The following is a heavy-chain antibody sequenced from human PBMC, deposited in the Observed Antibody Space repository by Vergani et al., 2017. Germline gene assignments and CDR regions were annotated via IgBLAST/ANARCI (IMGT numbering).Heavy chain of an antibody. J-gene: IGHJ4*02. D-gene: IGHD3-22*01. CDR3: ARHGSSGYYRYFDY. CDR2: IYYSGNT. V-gene: IGHV4-31*09. CDR1: GGSISSGGYY. Sequence: QVQLQESGPGLVKPSQTLSLTCTVSGGSISSGGYYWSWIRQHPGKGLEGIGYIYYSGNTYYTPSLKSRVTISVARSKNQFTLKLSSVTAADTAVYYCARHGSSGYYRYFDYWGQGTLVTVSS.